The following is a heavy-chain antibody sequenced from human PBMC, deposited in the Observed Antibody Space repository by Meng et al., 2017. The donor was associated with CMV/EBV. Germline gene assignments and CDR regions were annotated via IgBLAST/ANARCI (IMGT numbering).Heavy chain of an antibody. D-gene: IGHD2-2*01. CDR1: GFTFSSYA. CDR2: ISYDGSNK. Sequence: GRSLKISCAASGFTFSSYAMHWVRQAPGKGLEWVAVISYDGSNKYYADSVKGRFTISRDNSKNTLYLQMNSLRAEDTAVYYCAEAQFGSSTSCPQYWGQGTLVTVSS. CDR3: AEAQFGSSTSCPQY. V-gene: IGHV3-30*04. J-gene: IGHJ4*02.